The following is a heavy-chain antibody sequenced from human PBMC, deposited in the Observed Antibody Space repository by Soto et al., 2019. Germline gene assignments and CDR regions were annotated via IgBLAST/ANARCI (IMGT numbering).Heavy chain of an antibody. Sequence: QVQLVQSGAEVKKPGSSVQVSCKASGGTFSSYAISWVRQAPGQGLEWMGGMIPIFGTANYAQKFQGRVTITADESTRTSYKPLSSVRAEGTAVYYCARGPYYYDSSGYYPLDWLDPGREGPLVTVSS. J-gene: IGHJ5*02. CDR1: GGTFSSYA. D-gene: IGHD3-22*01. CDR2: MIPIFGTA. CDR3: ARGPYYYDSSGYYPLDWLDP. V-gene: IGHV1-69*01.